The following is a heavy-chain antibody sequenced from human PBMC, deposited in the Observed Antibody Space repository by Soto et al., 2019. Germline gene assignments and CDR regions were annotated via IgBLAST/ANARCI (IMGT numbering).Heavy chain of an antibody. V-gene: IGHV1-18*01. Sequence: ASVKVSCKASGYAFTSYGISWVRQSPGQGLEWMGWINVYNGNTNYAQKFQGRVTITADESTSTAYMELSSLRSEDTAVYYCARAPLSSGWSTALDYWGQGTLVTVSS. J-gene: IGHJ4*02. CDR3: ARAPLSSGWSTALDY. CDR2: INVYNGNT. CDR1: GYAFTSYG. D-gene: IGHD6-19*01.